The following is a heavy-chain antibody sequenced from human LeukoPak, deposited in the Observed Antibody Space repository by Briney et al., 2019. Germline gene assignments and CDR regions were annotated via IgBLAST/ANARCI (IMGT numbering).Heavy chain of an antibody. CDR3: AREGATYNWFDP. Sequence: ASVKVSCKASADTFKNYAISWVRQAPGQGLEWMGGIVPLYGTTNHVQKFQGRVTMTRDTSTSTVYMELSSLRSEDTAVYYCAREGATYNWFDPWGQGTLVTVSS. V-gene: IGHV1-69*05. CDR1: ADTFKNYA. D-gene: IGHD1-26*01. J-gene: IGHJ5*02. CDR2: IVPLYGTT.